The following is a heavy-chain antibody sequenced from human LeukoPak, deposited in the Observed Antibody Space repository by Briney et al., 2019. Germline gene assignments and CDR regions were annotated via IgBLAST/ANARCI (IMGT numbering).Heavy chain of an antibody. CDR3: ARDRGYSTFDY. D-gene: IGHD4-23*01. V-gene: IGHV3-48*01. J-gene: IGHJ4*02. CDR2: IGISSGNT. CDR1: GFNFIDYS. Sequence: GGSLRLSCAASGFNFIDYSMNWVRQAPGKGLEWISYIGISSGNTKYADSVKGRFTISRDKARNSLYLQMNSLRVEDTAMYYCARDRGYSTFDYWGQGTLVTVSS.